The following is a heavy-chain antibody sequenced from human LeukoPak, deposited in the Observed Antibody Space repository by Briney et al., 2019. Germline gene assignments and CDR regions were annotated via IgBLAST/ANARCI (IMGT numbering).Heavy chain of an antibody. J-gene: IGHJ4*02. CDR1: GGSLSGYY. D-gene: IGHD3-16*01. V-gene: IGHV4-34*01. Sequence: SETLSLTCAVYGGSLSGYYWSWIRQPPGKGLEWIGEINHSGSTNYNPSLKSRVTISVDTSKNQFSLKLSSVTAADTAVYYCARHPGLAPAPATAPGEVYFDYWGQGTQVTVSS. CDR2: INHSGST. CDR3: ARHPGLAPAPATAPGEVYFDY.